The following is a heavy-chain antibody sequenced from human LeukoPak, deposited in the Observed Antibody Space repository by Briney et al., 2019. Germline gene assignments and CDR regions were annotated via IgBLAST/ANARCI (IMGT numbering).Heavy chain of an antibody. J-gene: IGHJ3*02. V-gene: IGHV4-39*01. Sequence: SETLSLTCTVSGGSISSSSYYWGWIRQPPGKGLEWIGSIYYSGSTYYNPSLKSRVTISVDTSKYQFSLKLSSVTAADTAVYYCASPKSLRSAFDIWGQGTMVTVSS. CDR2: IYYSGST. D-gene: IGHD5-12*01. CDR1: GGSISSSSYY. CDR3: ASPKSLRSAFDI.